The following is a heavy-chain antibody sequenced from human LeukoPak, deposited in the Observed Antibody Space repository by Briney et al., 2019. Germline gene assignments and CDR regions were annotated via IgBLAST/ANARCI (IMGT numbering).Heavy chain of an antibody. J-gene: IGHJ3*02. CDR1: GYTFTSYG. Sequence: ASVKVSCKASGYTFTSYGISWVRQAPGQGLEWMGWISAYNGNTNYAQKLQGRVTMTTDTSTSTAYMELRSLRSEDTAVYYCARGRRYFDWLNDAFDIWGQGTMVTVSS. CDR3: ARGRRYFDWLNDAFDI. V-gene: IGHV1-18*01. CDR2: ISAYNGNT. D-gene: IGHD3-9*01.